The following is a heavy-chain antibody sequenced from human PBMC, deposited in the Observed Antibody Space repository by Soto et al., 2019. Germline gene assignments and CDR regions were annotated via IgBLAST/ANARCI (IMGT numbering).Heavy chain of an antibody. J-gene: IGHJ5*02. D-gene: IGHD2-2*01. CDR3: ARASRKIVVVPAARSPSFEP. V-gene: IGHV4-61*01. CDR2: IYYSGST. CDR1: GGSVSSGSYY. Sequence: SETLSLTCTVSGGSVSSGSYYWSWILHPPGKGLEWIGYIYYSGSTNYNPSLKSRVTISVDTSKNQFSLKLSFVTAADTAVYYCARASRKIVVVPAARSPSFEPWGQGTLVTVSA.